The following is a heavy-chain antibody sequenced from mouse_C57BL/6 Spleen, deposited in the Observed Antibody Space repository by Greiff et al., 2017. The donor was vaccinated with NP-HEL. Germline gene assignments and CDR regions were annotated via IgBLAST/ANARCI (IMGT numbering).Heavy chain of an antibody. D-gene: IGHD2-5*01. CDR1: GFNIKDYY. CDR3: TTDSNSAWFAY. V-gene: IGHV14-1*01. CDR2: IDPEDGDT. Sequence: EVKLQESGAALERPGASVKLSCTASGFNIKDYYMHWVKQRPEQGLEWIGRIDPEDGDTEYAPKFQGKATMTADTSSNTAYLQLSSLTSEDTAVYYCTTDSNSAWFAYWGQGTLVTVSA. J-gene: IGHJ3*01.